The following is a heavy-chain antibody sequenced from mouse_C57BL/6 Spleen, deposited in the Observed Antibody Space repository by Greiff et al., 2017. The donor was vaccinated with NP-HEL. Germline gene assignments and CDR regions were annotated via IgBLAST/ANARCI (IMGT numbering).Heavy chain of an antibody. CDR2: IYPSDSET. CDR3: ERRLITTVVAPYAMDY. Sequence: VQLQQSGAELVRPGSSVKLSCKASGYTFTSYWMHWVKQRPIQGLEWIGNIYPSDSETHYNQKFKDKATLTVDKSSSTAYMQLSSLTSEDSAVYYCERRLITTVVAPYAMDYWGQGTSVTVSS. CDR1: GYTFTSYW. V-gene: IGHV1-52*01. D-gene: IGHD1-1*01. J-gene: IGHJ4*01.